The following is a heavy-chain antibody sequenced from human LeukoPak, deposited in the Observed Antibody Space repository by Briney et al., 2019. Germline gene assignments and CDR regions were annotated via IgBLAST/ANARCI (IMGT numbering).Heavy chain of an antibody. CDR2: INHNGNVN. CDR1: GFTFSSYW. Sequence: GGSLRLSCAASGFTFSSYWMNWARQAPGKGVEWVASINHNGNVNYYVDSVKGRFTISRDNAKNSLYLQMSNLRAEDTAVYFCARGGGLDVWGQGATVTISS. J-gene: IGHJ6*02. D-gene: IGHD3-16*01. CDR3: ARGGGLDV. V-gene: IGHV3-7*03.